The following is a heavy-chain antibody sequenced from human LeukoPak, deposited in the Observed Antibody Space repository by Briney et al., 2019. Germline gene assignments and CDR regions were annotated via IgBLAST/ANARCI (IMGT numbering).Heavy chain of an antibody. CDR2: VNPKSGGT. V-gene: IGHV1-2*02. CDR1: GYTFTGHY. CDR3: ARGSSKYVFGYYMDV. Sequence: ASVKVSCKASGYTFTGHYIHWVRQAPGQGLEWVGWVNPKSGGTNYAQKFLDRVTMTTDMSISTAYMELIRLRSRDTAVYFCARGSSKYVFGYYMDVWDKGTSIIVSS. J-gene: IGHJ6*03. D-gene: IGHD4-11*01.